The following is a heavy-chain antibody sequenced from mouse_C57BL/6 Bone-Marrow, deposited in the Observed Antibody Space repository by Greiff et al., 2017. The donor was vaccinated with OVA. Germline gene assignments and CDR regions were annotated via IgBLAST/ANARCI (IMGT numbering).Heavy chain of an antibody. D-gene: IGHD1-1*01. J-gene: IGHJ2*01. CDR3: TTNPYYYGSSSFDY. CDR1: GYTFTSYW. Sequence: EVQGVESGTVLARPGASVKMSCKTSGYTFTSYWMHWVKQRPGQGLEWIGAIYPGNSDTSYNQKFKGKAKLTAVTSASTAYMELSSLTNEDSAVYYCTTNPYYYGSSSFDYWGQGTTLTVSS. CDR2: IYPGNSDT. V-gene: IGHV1-5*01.